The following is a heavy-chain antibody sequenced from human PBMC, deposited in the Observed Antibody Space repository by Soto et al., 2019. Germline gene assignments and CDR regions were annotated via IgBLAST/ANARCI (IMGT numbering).Heavy chain of an antibody. D-gene: IGHD1-26*01. CDR1: GYSFTSYW. Sequence: GESLKISWNGSGYSFTSYWIGLVRQMPWKGLEWMGIIDPGDSDTRFSPSFQGQVTISADKSISTAYLQWSSLKASDTAMYYCARHGGPSVGGAFDIWGQGTMVTVSS. J-gene: IGHJ3*02. CDR2: IDPGDSDT. V-gene: IGHV5-51*01. CDR3: ARHGGPSVGGAFDI.